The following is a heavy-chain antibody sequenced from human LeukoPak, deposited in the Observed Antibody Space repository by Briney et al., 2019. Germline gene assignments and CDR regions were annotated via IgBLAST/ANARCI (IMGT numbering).Heavy chain of an antibody. CDR1: GGSISSYY. D-gene: IGHD3-22*01. CDR2: SSTTGNT. J-gene: IGHJ5*02. CDR3: VRGIYYDSVRNCFDP. V-gene: IGHV4-4*07. Sequence: PSETLSLTCTVSGGSISSYYWSWIRQPAGKGLEWIGRSSTTGNTNYNPSLKSRVPMSVDTSKNQFSLRLTCVTAADTAVYYCVRGIYYDSVRNCFDPWGQGTLVTVSS.